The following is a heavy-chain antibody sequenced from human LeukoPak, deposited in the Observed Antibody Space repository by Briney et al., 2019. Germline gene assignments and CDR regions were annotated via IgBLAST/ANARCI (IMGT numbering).Heavy chain of an antibody. CDR3: ARDVSARGKWFDP. D-gene: IGHD3-16*01. CDR1: GYTCTSYH. J-gene: IGHJ5*02. Sequence: ASVRISCKASGYTCTSYHINWVRQATGQGLEWMGWMNPNSGNTGYAQKFQGRVAMTRNTSISTAYMELSSLRSDDTAVYYCARDVSARGKWFDPWGQGTLATVSS. V-gene: IGHV1-8*01. CDR2: MNPNSGNT.